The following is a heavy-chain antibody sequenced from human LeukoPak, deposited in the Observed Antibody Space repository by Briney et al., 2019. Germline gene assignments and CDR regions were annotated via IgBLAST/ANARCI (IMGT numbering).Heavy chain of an antibody. Sequence: GGSLRLSCAASGFTFTHYGMNWVRQAPGKGLEWVSGIRANGETTYYADSVRGRFTISRDNSRSMVWLQMNSLTAEDTAMYYCGRDLNWGAFDIRGLGTLVTVSS. D-gene: IGHD7-27*01. CDR3: GRDLNWGAFDI. V-gene: IGHV3-23*01. CDR1: GFTFTHYG. CDR2: IRANGETT. J-gene: IGHJ3*02.